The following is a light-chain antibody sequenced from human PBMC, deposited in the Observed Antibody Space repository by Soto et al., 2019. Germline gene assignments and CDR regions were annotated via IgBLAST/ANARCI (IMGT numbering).Light chain of an antibody. CDR2: GNS. J-gene: IGLJ3*02. Sequence: QLVLTQPPSVSGAPGQRVTISCTGSSSNIGAIYDVQWYQQLPGTAPKLLIYGNSNRPSGVPDRFSGSKSGTSASLAITGLQAEDEADYSCQSYDSSLSGWVFGGGTKLTVL. V-gene: IGLV1-40*01. CDR3: QSYDSSLSGWV. CDR1: SSNIGAIYD.